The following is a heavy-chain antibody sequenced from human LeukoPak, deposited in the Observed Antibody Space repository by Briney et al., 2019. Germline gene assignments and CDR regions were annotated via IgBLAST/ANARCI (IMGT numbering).Heavy chain of an antibody. CDR2: ISGSGGST. D-gene: IGHD2-21*02. Sequence: GGSLRLSCAASGFTFSSYAMSWVRQAPGKGLEWVSAISGSGGSTYYADSVKGRFTISRDNSKNTLYLQMTRLRAEDTAVYYCAKVRADRLAYCGGDCYFQIPPYYYYGMDVWGQGTTVTVSS. J-gene: IGHJ6*02. CDR1: GFTFSSYA. CDR3: AKVRADRLAYCGGDCYFQIPPYYYYGMDV. V-gene: IGHV3-23*01.